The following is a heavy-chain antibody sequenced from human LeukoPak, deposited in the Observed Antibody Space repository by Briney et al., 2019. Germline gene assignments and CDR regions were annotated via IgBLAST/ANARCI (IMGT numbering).Heavy chain of an antibody. V-gene: IGHV4-39*02. CDR2: IYYSGST. CDR3: ARFDYIWETHGMDAFDI. D-gene: IGHD3-16*01. Sequence: PSETLSLTCTVSGGSISSSSYYWGWIRQPPGKGLEWIGIIYYSGSTYYSPSLKSRLTISLDTSKNHFSLKLTSVTAADTAVYYCARFDYIWETHGMDAFDIWGQGTVVTVSS. J-gene: IGHJ3*02. CDR1: GGSISSSSYY.